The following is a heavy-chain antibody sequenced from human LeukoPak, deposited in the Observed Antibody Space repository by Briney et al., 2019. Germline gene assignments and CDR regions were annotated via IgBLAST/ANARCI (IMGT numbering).Heavy chain of an antibody. J-gene: IGHJ5*01. V-gene: IGHV3-30*02. CDR1: GFTFSSYG. CDR2: IRYDGSNK. D-gene: IGHD3-10*01. Sequence: GGSLRLFCAASGFTFSSYGIHWVRPAPGKGLEWVAFIRYDGSNKYYADSVKGRFTISRDNSKNTLYLQMNSLRAEDTALYYCARARRSGGITLIRGVKDRGWFDSWGQGTLVTVSS. CDR3: ARARRSGGITLIRGVKDRGWFDS.